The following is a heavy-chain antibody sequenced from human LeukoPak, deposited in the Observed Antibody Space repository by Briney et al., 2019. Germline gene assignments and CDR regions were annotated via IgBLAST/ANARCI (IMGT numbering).Heavy chain of an antibody. J-gene: IGHJ4*02. CDR3: ATNVGPIAAADFV. CDR2: IYYSGST. D-gene: IGHD6-13*01. CDR1: GGSISSSSYY. V-gene: IGHV4-39*01. Sequence: SETLSLTCTVSGGSISSSSYYWGWIRQPPGKGLEWIGSIYYSGSTYYNPSLKSRVTISVDTSKNQFSLKLSSVTAADTAVYYCATNVGPIAAADFVWGQGTLVTVSS.